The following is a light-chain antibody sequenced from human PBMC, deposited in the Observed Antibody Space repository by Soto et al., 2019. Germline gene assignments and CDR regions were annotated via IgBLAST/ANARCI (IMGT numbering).Light chain of an antibody. CDR3: QQYNSYST. J-gene: IGKJ1*01. CDR2: DAS. CDR1: QIISSW. Sequence: DIQMTHSPSTLSASVGDRVTITCRASQIISSWLAWYQQKPGKAPKLLIYDASSLESGVPSMFSGSGSGTEFTLTISSLQPDDFATYYCQQYNSYSTFGQGTKVDIK. V-gene: IGKV1-5*01.